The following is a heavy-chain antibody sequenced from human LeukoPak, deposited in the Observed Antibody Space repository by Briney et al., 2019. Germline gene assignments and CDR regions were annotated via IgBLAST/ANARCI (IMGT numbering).Heavy chain of an antibody. CDR3: ASTVLV. CDR2: ISYDGSNK. J-gene: IGHJ4*02. V-gene: IGHV3-30-3*01. D-gene: IGHD4-17*01. CDR1: GFTFSSYA. Sequence: GGSLRLSCAASGFTFSSYAMHWVRQAPGKGLERVAVISYDGSNKYYADSVKGRFTISRDNSKNTLYLQMNSLRAEDTAVYYCASTVLVWGQGTLVTVSS.